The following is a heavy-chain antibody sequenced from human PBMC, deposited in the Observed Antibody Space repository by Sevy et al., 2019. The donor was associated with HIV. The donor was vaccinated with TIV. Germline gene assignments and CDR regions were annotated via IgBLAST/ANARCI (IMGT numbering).Heavy chain of an antibody. CDR1: GGSVSSYY. V-gene: IGHV4-59*08. J-gene: IGHJ4*02. CDR2: VYDGESF. Sequence: SETLSLTCTVSGGSVSSYYWSWIRQPLGKGLEWIGYVYDGESFNYNPPLKSRVTISVDKSKNHFSLSLTSLTAADTAVYYCARRLGISAPFDFWGQGIVVTVSS. CDR3: ARRLGISAPFDF. D-gene: IGHD3-3*02.